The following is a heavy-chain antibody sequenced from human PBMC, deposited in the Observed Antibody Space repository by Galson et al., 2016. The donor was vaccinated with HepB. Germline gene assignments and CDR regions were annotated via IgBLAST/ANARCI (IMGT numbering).Heavy chain of an antibody. CDR1: GFPFRVYA. CDR2: TGGSGYTT. D-gene: IGHD2/OR15-2a*01. V-gene: IGHV3-23*01. CDR3: AKGRSVTFVTMDV. J-gene: IGHJ6*02. Sequence: SLRLSCAASGFPFRVYATNWVRQAPGTGLEWVSGTGGSGYTTYYSDSVKGRFTLSRDNPNDRLYLQMNSLRAEATAIYYCAKGRSVTFVTMDVWGQGTTVTVAS.